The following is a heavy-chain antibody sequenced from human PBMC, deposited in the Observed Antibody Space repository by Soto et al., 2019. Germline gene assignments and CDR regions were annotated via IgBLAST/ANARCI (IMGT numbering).Heavy chain of an antibody. D-gene: IGHD2-2*01. CDR2: IYPDNSDT. CDR3: ARHPRTKDIVLVPAAMHSLLYYGMDV. Sequence: PGESLKISCKGSGYSFTSYWIGWVRQMPGKGLEWMGIIYPDNSDTRYSPSFQGQVTISADKSISTAYLQWSSLKASDTAMYYCARHPRTKDIVLVPAAMHSLLYYGMDVWGQGTTVTVSS. V-gene: IGHV5-51*01. J-gene: IGHJ6*02. CDR1: GYSFTSYW.